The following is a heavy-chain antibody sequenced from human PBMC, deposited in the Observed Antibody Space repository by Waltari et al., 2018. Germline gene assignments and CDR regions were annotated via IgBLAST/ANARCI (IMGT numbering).Heavy chain of an antibody. CDR2: IWYDGSNK. J-gene: IGHJ3*02. V-gene: IGHV3-33*01. CDR1: GFTFSSYG. CDR3: ARDSGNCGGDCYSHAFDI. D-gene: IGHD2-21*02. Sequence: QVQLVESGGGVVQPGRSLRLSCAASGFTFSSYGMHWVRQAPGTGLEWGAVIWYDGSNKYYADSVKGRFTISRDNSKNTLYLQMNSLRAEDTAVYYCARDSGNCGGDCYSHAFDIWGQGTMVTVSS.